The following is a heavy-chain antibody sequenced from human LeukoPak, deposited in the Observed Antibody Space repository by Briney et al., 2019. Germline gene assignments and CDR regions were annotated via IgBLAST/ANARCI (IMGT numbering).Heavy chain of an antibody. CDR2: IKLDGSEK. J-gene: IGHJ4*02. CDR1: GFIFSYYR. D-gene: IGHD3-16*01. CDR3: ATERWGGIEY. Sequence: HPGGSLRLSCAASGFIFSYYRMSWVRQAPGKGREWVATIKLDGSEKYYVDSVKGRFTISRDNAKNSLYLQMKSLRAEDTAVYYCATERWGGIEYWGQGTLVTVSS. V-gene: IGHV3-7*01.